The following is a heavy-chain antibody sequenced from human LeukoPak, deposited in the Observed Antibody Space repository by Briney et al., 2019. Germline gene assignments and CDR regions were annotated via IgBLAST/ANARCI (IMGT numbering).Heavy chain of an antibody. D-gene: IGHD2-21*02. Sequence: GASVKVSCKASGYIFTTYAMNWVRQAPGRGLEWMGWINTNTGNPTYAQGFTGRFVFSLDTSVSTAYLQISSLKAEDTAVYYCARSRIVVVTASGRKVEEAAFDIWGQGTMVTVSS. J-gene: IGHJ3*02. CDR2: INTNTGNP. CDR3: ARSRIVVVTASGRKVEEAAFDI. CDR1: GYIFTTYA. V-gene: IGHV7-4-1*02.